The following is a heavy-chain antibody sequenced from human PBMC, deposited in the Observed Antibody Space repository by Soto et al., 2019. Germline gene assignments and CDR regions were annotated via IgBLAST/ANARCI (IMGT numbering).Heavy chain of an antibody. D-gene: IGHD3-16*01. Sequence: QVQLVESGGGVVQPGTSLRVSCVGSGFTFRSYVIHWVRQAPGKGLEWVALTSYDGSGKYYGYSVRGRFTISRDNSRNTVDLQMDSLRLEDTALYYCARWGTTGGLDVWGQGTLVSVSS. CDR3: ARWGTTGGLDV. CDR2: TSYDGSGK. J-gene: IGHJ1*01. V-gene: IGHV3-30*19. CDR1: GFTFRSYV.